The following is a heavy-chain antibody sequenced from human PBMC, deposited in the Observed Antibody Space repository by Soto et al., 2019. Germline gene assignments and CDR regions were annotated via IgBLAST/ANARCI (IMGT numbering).Heavy chain of an antibody. D-gene: IGHD3-9*01. Sequence: PGESLKISCKGSGYNFNTYWIVWVRQMPGQGLEWMGIIYPGDSDTTYSPSFQGQVTISADKSISTAYLQWSSLKAPDTAMYYCARVGGGTYDWYYYYGVDVWGQGTTVTVSS. CDR3: ARVGGGTYDWYYYYGVDV. CDR2: IYPGDSDT. V-gene: IGHV5-51*01. CDR1: GYNFNTYW. J-gene: IGHJ6*02.